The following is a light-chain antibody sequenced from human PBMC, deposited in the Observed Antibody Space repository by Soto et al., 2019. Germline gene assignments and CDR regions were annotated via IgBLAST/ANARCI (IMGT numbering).Light chain of an antibody. CDR2: DAS. V-gene: IGKV1-5*01. J-gene: IGKJ1*01. CDR1: QSISSW. Sequence: GDRVTITCRASQSISSWLAWYQQKPGKAPKFLIYDASNLESGVPSRFSGSGSGIEFTLTISSLQPDDFATYYCQQYSSYWTFGQGTKVEIK. CDR3: QQYSSYWT.